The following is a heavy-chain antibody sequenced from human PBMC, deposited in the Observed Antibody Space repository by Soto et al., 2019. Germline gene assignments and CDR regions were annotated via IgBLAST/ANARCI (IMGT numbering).Heavy chain of an antibody. CDR1: DGSIISYY. CDR3: ARDMTRSGYSDGLDN. V-gene: IGHV4-59*01. D-gene: IGHD3-3*01. Sequence: TLSVTCTVSDGSIISYYSSSFKQNPGKRLEWIGYIYYSGSTNYNPSLKSRVTISVDTSKNQFSLKLSSVTAADTAVYYCARDMTRSGYSDGLDNWGQGTMVTVSS. CDR2: IYYSGST. J-gene: IGHJ3*02.